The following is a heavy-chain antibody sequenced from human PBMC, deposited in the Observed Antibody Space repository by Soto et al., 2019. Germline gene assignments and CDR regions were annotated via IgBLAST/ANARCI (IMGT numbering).Heavy chain of an antibody. D-gene: IGHD6-6*01. CDR1: GFTFSSDA. CDR3: ARRARADYYYMDV. Sequence: EVQLVESGGGLAQPGGSLRHSCAASGFTFSSDAMDWVRQAPGKGLEYVSGISSNGIGTYYASSVKGRFTISRDNSRDTLYLQMDSLRPEDMAVYYCARRARADYYYMDVWGKGTTVTVS. V-gene: IGHV3-64*01. CDR2: ISSNGIGT. J-gene: IGHJ6*03.